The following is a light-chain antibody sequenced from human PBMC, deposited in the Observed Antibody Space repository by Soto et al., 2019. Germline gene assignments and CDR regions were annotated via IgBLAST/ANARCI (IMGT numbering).Light chain of an antibody. V-gene: IGKV3-20*01. J-gene: IGKJ4*01. CDR3: HQYGRSHPNFT. CDR1: QSIIKSY. CDR2: GAS. Sequence: EIVLTQSPGTLSLSPGERATLSCRASQSIIKSYLAWYQKKPGQTPRILIYGASFRAAGIPDRFSGSVSGNDFTLTISRLEPGDFAVYYCHQYGRSHPNFTFGGGTKVET.